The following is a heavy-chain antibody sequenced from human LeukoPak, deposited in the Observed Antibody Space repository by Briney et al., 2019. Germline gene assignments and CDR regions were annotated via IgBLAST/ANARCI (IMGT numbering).Heavy chain of an antibody. CDR2: INHSGST. J-gene: IGHJ4*02. CDR1: GGSFSGYY. D-gene: IGHD3-9*01. CDR3: ARSRGADYDNLTCFYEDY. Sequence: MSSETLSLTCAVYGGSFSGYYWSWIRQPPGKGLEWVGEINHSGSTNYNPSLKSRVTITVDTSKSPFSLKLSSVTAADTAVYYCARSRGADYDNLTCFYEDYWGQGTLVTVSS. V-gene: IGHV4-34*01.